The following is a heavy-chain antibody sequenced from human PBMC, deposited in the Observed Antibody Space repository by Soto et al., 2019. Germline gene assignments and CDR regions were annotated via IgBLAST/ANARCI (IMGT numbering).Heavy chain of an antibody. J-gene: IGHJ4*02. Sequence: GGSLRLSCAASGFTFSSYGMHWVRQAPGKGLEWVAVIWYDGSNKYYADSVKGRFTISRDNSKNTLYLQMNSLRAEDTAVYYCARDSKVLIGDYFDYWGQGTSVTVSS. CDR3: ARDSKVLIGDYFDY. D-gene: IGHD2-2*01. CDR1: GFTFSSYG. CDR2: IWYDGSNK. V-gene: IGHV3-33*01.